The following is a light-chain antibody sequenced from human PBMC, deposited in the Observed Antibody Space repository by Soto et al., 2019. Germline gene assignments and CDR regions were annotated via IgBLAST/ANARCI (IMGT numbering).Light chain of an antibody. CDR1: SSDVGGYNY. Sequence: QSVLTQPASVSGSPGQSITISCTGTSSDVGGYNYVSWYQQHPGKAPKVMIYEVSNRPSGVSNRFSGSKSDNTASLTISGLQAEDEADYYCSSYTSSDTVIFGGGTKLTVL. V-gene: IGLV2-14*01. J-gene: IGLJ2*01. CDR3: SSYTSSDTVI. CDR2: EVS.